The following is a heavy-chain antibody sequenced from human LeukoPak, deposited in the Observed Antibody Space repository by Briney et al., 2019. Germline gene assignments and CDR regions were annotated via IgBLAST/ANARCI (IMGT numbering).Heavy chain of an antibody. V-gene: IGHV4-34*01. CDR2: INHSGST. J-gene: IGHJ5*02. D-gene: IGHD2-2*02. CDR3: ARGRYCSSTSCYSWLPGGWFDP. Sequence: PSETLSLTCAVYGGSFSGYYWSWIRQPPGKGLEWIGEINHSGSTNYNPSLKSRVTISVDTSKNQFSLKLSSVTAADTAVYYCARGRYCSSTSCYSWLPGGWFDPWGQGTLVTVSS. CDR1: GGSFSGYY.